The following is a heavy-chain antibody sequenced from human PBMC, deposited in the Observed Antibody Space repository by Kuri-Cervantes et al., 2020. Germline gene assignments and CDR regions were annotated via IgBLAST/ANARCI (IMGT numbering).Heavy chain of an antibody. D-gene: IGHD6-19*01. J-gene: IGHJ4*02. Sequence: ESLKISCAASGFTFSSYSMNWVRQAPGKGLDWVSSISSTSGYIYYADSVKGRFTISRDNSKNTLYLQMNSLRAEDTAVYYCAKLGRIAVAGSMDYWGQGTLVTVSS. CDR1: GFTFSSYS. CDR2: ISSTSGYI. CDR3: AKLGRIAVAGSMDY. V-gene: IGHV3-23*01.